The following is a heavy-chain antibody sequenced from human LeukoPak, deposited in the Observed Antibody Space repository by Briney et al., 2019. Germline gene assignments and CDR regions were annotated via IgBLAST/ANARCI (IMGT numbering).Heavy chain of an antibody. Sequence: SETLSLTCTVSGGSISSSSYYWGWIRQPPGKGLEWIGSIYYSGSTYYNPSLKSRVTISVDTSKNQFSLKLSSVTAADTAVYYCARGGAMAKWSYYYMDVWGKGTTVTVSS. CDR3: ARGGAMAKWSYYYMDV. V-gene: IGHV4-39*07. J-gene: IGHJ6*03. CDR2: IYYSGST. CDR1: GGSISSSSYY. D-gene: IGHD5-18*01.